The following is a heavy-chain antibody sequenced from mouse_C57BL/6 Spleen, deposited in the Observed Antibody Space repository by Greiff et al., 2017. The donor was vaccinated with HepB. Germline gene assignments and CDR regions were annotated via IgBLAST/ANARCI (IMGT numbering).Heavy chain of an antibody. J-gene: IGHJ2*01. Sequence: VKLQQPGAELVRPGSSVKLSCKASGYTFTSYWMDWVKQRPGQGLEWIGNIYPSDSETHYNQKFKDKATLTVDKSSSTAYMQLSSLTSEDSAVYYCARRYYGSSYGGFDYWGQGTTLTVSS. CDR2: IYPSDSET. CDR3: ARRYYGSSYGGFDY. D-gene: IGHD1-1*01. V-gene: IGHV1-61*01. CDR1: GYTFTSYW.